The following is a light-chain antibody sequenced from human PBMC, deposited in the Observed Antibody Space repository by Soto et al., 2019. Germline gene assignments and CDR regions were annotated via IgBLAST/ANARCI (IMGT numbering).Light chain of an antibody. CDR3: QHYGHALWA. J-gene: IGKJ1*01. V-gene: IGKV3-20*01. Sequence: DIVMTQSPATLSLSPGERATLSCRASQSVTSDYLAWYQQKPGQSPRLLMSGASRRATGVPDRFSGSGSGTDFTLTISRLEPEDFAVYYCQHYGHALWAFGQGTKVEIK. CDR2: GAS. CDR1: QSVTSDY.